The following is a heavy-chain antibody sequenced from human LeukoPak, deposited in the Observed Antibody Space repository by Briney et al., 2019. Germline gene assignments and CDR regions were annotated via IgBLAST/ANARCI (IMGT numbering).Heavy chain of an antibody. CDR1: GGSISSSSYY. D-gene: IGHD4-17*01. V-gene: IGHV4-39*07. J-gene: IGHJ4*02. CDR2: IYYSGST. CDR3: ARDTLDYGDYSTGI. Sequence: SETLSLTCTVSGGSISSSSYYWGWIRQPPGKRLEWIGSIYYSGSTYYNPSLKSRVTISVDASKNQFSLKLSSVTAADTAVYYCARDTLDYGDYSTGIWGQGTLVTVSS.